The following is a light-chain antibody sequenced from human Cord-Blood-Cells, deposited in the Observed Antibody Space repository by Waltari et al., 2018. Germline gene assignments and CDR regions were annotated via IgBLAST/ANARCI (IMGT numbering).Light chain of an antibody. CDR2: DVS. Sequence: QSALTQPASVSGSPGHSITLSCPGTSSDVGGYYYVSWYQQHPGTAPKLMIYDVSNRPSGVSNRFSGSKSGNTASLTIAGLQAEDEADYYCSSYTSSSTLVVFGGGTKLTVL. V-gene: IGLV2-14*01. CDR1: SSDVGGYYY. J-gene: IGLJ2*01. CDR3: SSYTSSSTLVV.